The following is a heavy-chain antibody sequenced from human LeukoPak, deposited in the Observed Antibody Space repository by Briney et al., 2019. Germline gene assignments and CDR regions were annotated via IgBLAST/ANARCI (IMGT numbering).Heavy chain of an antibody. D-gene: IGHD1-26*01. V-gene: IGHV4-59*01. Sequence: SETLSLTCTVSDGSISSYDWSWIRQPPGKGLEWIGYIYYSGTTNYNPSLRSRVTISVDTSKNQFSLKLSSVTTADTAVYYCARARGPTSPIDYWGQGTLVTVSS. CDR3: ARARGPTSPIDY. CDR1: DGSISSYD. J-gene: IGHJ4*02. CDR2: IYYSGTT.